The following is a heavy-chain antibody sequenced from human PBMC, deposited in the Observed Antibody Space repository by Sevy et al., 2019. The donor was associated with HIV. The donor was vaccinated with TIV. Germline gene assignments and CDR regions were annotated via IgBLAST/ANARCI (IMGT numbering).Heavy chain of an antibody. CDR1: GFTFSDYG. J-gene: IGHJ4*02. V-gene: IGHV3-33*01. CDR3: ARDKLLPVMITMVRGALSYYFDY. CDR2: IWYVGSNK. D-gene: IGHD3-10*01. Sequence: GGSLRLSCAASGFTFSDYGMHWVRQAPGKGLEWVAVIWYVGSNKYYAESVKGRFTISRDNSKNTLYVQMNSLRAEDTAVYYCARDKLLPVMITMVRGALSYYFDYWGQGTLVTVSS.